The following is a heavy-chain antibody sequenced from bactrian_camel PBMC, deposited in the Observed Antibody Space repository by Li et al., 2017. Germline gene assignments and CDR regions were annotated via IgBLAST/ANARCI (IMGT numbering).Heavy chain of an antibody. J-gene: IGHJ7*01. Sequence: VQLVESGGGSVQAGGSLRLSCAASGRIHSDFVMGWFRQFPGKRREAVATIDSSGRTEYTDSAKGRFSISKDNAQNTIYLQMNDLKPEDTAMYICAAARGMYGGTWFCHNRDGIDYWGEGTQVTVS. CDR1: GRIHSDFV. CDR2: IDSSGRT. D-gene: IGHD7*01. V-gene: IGHV3S53*01.